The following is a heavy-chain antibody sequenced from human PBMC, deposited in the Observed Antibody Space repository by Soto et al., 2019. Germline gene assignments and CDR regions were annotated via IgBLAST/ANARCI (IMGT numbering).Heavy chain of an antibody. CDR3: ARAWSGTAMTNGN. D-gene: IGHD5-18*01. CDR1: GFTFSTYA. Sequence: PGGSLRLSCSASGFTFSTYAMSWVRQAPGKGLEWVSGISASGGSAYYTNSMKGRFTISRDHSKNTMYLQVNSLRAEDTAVYYCARAWSGTAMTNGNWGKGNQVTV. V-gene: IGHV3-23*01. J-gene: IGHJ4*02. CDR2: ISASGGSA.